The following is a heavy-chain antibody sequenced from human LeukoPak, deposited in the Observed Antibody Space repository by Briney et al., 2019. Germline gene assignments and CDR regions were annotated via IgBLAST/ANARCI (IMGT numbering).Heavy chain of an antibody. CDR1: GFTFSSYG. Sequence: GGSLRLSCAASGFTFSSYGMHWVRQAPGKGLEWVAVIWYDGSNEYYADSVKGRFTISRDNSKNTLYLQMNSLRAEDTAVYYCARIKDIVVGGHGAFDIWGQGTMVTVSS. CDR3: ARIKDIVVGGHGAFDI. D-gene: IGHD2-15*01. CDR2: IWYDGSNE. V-gene: IGHV3-33*01. J-gene: IGHJ3*02.